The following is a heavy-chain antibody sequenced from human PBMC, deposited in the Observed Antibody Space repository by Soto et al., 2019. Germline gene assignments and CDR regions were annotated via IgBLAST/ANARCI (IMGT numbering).Heavy chain of an antibody. CDR1: GGSISSGGYY. J-gene: IGHJ6*02. Sequence: QVQLQESGPGLVKPSQILSLTCTVSGGSISSGGYYWSWIRQHPGKGLEWIGYIYYSGSTYYNPSLKSRVTISVDTSKNQFSLKLSSVTAADTAVYYCARTPPLDIVVVPAATYGMDVWGQGTTVTVSS. D-gene: IGHD2-2*03. CDR2: IYYSGST. CDR3: ARTPPLDIVVVPAATYGMDV. V-gene: IGHV4-31*03.